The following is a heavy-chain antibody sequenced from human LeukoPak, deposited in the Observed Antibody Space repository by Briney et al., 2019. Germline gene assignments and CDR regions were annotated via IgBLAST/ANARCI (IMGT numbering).Heavy chain of an antibody. CDR3: AKSNGYGLIDI. CDR1: GFTFSSDA. Sequence: GSLRLSCVASGFTFSSDAMHWVRQPPGKALEWIGNIFYSGSTYYSPSLKSRVTISLDTSRNQFSLKLNSVTAADTAVYYCAKSNGYGLIDIWGQGTMVTVSS. CDR2: IFYSGST. V-gene: IGHV4-59*12. D-gene: IGHD3-22*01. J-gene: IGHJ3*02.